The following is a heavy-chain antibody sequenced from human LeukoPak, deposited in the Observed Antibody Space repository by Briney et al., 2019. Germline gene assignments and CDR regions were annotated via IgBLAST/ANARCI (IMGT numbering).Heavy chain of an antibody. J-gene: IGHJ5*02. V-gene: IGHV4-34*01. Sequence: SETLSLTCAVYGGSFSGYYWSWIRQPPGKGPELIREINHSGSTNYNPSLKSRVTISVDTSKNQFSLKLSSVTAADTAVYYCAREGIAAAGRGWFDPWGQGTLVTVSS. CDR2: INHSGST. D-gene: IGHD6-13*01. CDR1: GGSFSGYY. CDR3: AREGIAAAGRGWFDP.